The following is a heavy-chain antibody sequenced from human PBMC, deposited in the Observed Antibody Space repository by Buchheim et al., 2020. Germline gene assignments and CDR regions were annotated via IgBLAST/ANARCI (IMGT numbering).Heavy chain of an antibody. D-gene: IGHD3-3*01. CDR3: AKDQGDFWSGYYSVLDY. J-gene: IGHJ4*02. V-gene: IGHV3-23*01. CDR1: GFTFSSYA. Sequence: EVQLLESGGGLVQPGGSLRLSCAASGFTFSSYAMSWVRQAPGKGLEWVSAISGSGGGTYYADSVKGRFTISRDNSKHTLYLQMSSLRAEDTAVYYCAKDQGDFWSGYYSVLDYWGQGTL. CDR2: ISGSGGGT.